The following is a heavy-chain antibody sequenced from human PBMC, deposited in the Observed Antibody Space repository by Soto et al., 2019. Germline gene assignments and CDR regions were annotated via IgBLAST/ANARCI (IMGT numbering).Heavy chain of an antibody. J-gene: IGHJ5*02. CDR2: INPDGSEK. CDR3: SRSLNA. Sequence: PGGSLRLSCAASGFTFSIFWMDWVRHAPGKGLEWVANINPDGSEKHYVDSVKGRFTISRDNARNSLYLQMSSLTAEDSALYYCSRSLNAWGQGTRVTVSS. V-gene: IGHV3-7*01. CDR1: GFTFSIFW.